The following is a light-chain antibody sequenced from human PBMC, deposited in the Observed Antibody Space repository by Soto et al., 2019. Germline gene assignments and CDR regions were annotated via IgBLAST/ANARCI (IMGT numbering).Light chain of an antibody. CDR3: QQRAVWPLS. Sequence: EVVLTQSPAILSLSPGETATLSCRAGQPIRNDLGWYQQRPGQAPRLLIYGASNRATGIPDRFSGSGSGTDFTLTITRLAPADFAIYYCQQRAVWPLSFGGETKV. CDR2: GAS. V-gene: IGKV3-11*01. CDR1: QPIRND. J-gene: IGKJ4*01.